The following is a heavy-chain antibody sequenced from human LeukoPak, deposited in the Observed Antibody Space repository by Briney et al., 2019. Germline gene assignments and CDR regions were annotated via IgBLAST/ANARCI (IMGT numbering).Heavy chain of an antibody. CDR1: GGSFSGYY. Sequence: PSETLSLTCAVYGGSFSGYYWSWIRQPPGKGLEWIGEINHSGSINYNSSLKSRVTMSVDTSKNQFSLNLSSVTAADTAVYYCARAQHDYGDYPHDAWGQGTLVTVSS. CDR2: INHSGSI. CDR3: ARAQHDYGDYPHDA. J-gene: IGHJ5*02. D-gene: IGHD4-17*01. V-gene: IGHV4-34*01.